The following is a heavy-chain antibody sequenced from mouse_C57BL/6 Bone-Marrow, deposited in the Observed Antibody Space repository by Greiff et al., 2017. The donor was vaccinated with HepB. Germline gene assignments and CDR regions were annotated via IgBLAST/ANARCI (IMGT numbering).Heavy chain of an antibody. J-gene: IGHJ3*01. Sequence: VQLKQSGAELVRPGASVKLSCTASGFNIKDYYMHWVKQRPEQGLEWIGRIDPEAGDTEYAPKFQGKATMTADTSSNTAYLQLSSLTSEDTAVYYCTTDSNYGWFAYWGQGTLVTVSA. CDR1: GFNIKDYY. CDR3: TTDSNYGWFAY. V-gene: IGHV14-1*01. D-gene: IGHD2-5*01. CDR2: IDPEAGDT.